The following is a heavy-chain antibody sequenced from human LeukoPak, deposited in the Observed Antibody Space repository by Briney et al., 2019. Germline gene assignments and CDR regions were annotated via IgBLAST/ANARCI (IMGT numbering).Heavy chain of an antibody. Sequence: PGGSLRLSCAASGFIFSDYYMSWIRQPPGKGLEWISYISNTGSAIYYADSVKGRLTVSRDNAKNSLYLQLNSLRAEDTAVYYCARDRLPYYDNSGETSPDYWAQGTLVTVSS. CDR3: ARDRLPYYDNSGETSPDY. D-gene: IGHD3-22*01. J-gene: IGHJ4*02. V-gene: IGHV3-11*01. CDR2: ISNTGSAI. CDR1: GFIFSDYY.